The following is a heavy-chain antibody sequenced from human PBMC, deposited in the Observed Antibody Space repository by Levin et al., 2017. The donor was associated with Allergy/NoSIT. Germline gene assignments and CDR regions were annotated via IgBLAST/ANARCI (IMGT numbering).Heavy chain of an antibody. CDR3: ATRITMIVVVFGAFDI. Sequence: GASVKVSCKVSGYTLTELSMHWVRQAPGKGLEWMGGFDPEDGETIYAQKFQGRVTMTEDTSTDTAYMELSSLRSEDTAVYYCATRITMIVVVFGAFDIWGQGTMVTVSS. CDR1: GYTLTELS. D-gene: IGHD3-22*01. V-gene: IGHV1-24*01. CDR2: FDPEDGET. J-gene: IGHJ3*02.